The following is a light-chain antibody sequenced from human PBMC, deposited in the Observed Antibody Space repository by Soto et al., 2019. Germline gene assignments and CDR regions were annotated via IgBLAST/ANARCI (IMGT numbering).Light chain of an antibody. CDR2: WSS. Sequence: DIVMTQSPDSLSVSLGERATIKCRSSQSVLHRSNGNNYIAWYQQKPGQPPKLLIYWSSTRDSGVPDRFIGSGSGTDFTLTVSSLQSEDYAVYYCQHYNNWPFTFGQGTNLEIK. CDR3: QHYNNWPFT. J-gene: IGKJ2*01. V-gene: IGKV4-1*01. CDR1: QSVLHRSNGNNY.